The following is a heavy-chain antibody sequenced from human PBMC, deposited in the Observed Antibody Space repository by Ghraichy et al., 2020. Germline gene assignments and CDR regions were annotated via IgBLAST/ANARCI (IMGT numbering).Heavy chain of an antibody. D-gene: IGHD3/OR15-3a*01. CDR2: MYSSGSS. V-gene: IGHV4-39*01. CDR3: ARTKDLRAPTPSWYFDL. Sequence: SQTLSLTCTVSGGSISSSSYYWVWIRQPPGKGLEWLGSMYSSGSSYYNPSLRSRVRISVDTSKKQVSLKLNSVTAADTAVYYCARTKDLRAPTPSWYFDLWGRGTLVTVSS. CDR1: GGSISSSSYY. J-gene: IGHJ2*01.